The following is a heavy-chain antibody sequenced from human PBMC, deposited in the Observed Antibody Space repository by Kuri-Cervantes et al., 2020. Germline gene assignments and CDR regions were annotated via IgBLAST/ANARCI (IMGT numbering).Heavy chain of an antibody. CDR1: GGSISSSSYY. CDR3: ARGRGDAFDI. CDR2: IYYSGST. D-gene: IGHD1-26*01. V-gene: IGHV4-39*01. J-gene: IGHJ3*02. Sequence: SETLSLTCTVSGGSISSSSYYWGWIRQPPGKGLEWIGSIYYSGSTYCNPSLKSRVTISVDTSKNQFSLNLSSVTAADTAVYYCARGRGDAFDIWGQGTLVTVSS.